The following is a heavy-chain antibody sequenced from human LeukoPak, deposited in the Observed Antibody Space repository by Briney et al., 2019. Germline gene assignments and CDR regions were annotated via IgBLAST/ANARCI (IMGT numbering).Heavy chain of an antibody. Sequence: ASVKVSCKASGGTFSSYAISWVRQAPGQELEWMGRIIPILGIANYAQKFQGRVTITADKSTSTAYMELSSLRSEDTAVYYCAMADTVTKDYYYYGMDVWGQGTTVTVSS. CDR2: IIPILGIA. CDR3: AMADTVTKDYYYYGMDV. J-gene: IGHJ6*02. V-gene: IGHV1-69*04. D-gene: IGHD4-17*01. CDR1: GGTFSSYA.